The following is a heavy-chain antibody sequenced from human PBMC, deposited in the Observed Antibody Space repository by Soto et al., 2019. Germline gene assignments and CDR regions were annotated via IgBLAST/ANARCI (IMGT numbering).Heavy chain of an antibody. J-gene: IGHJ3*02. CDR1: GASLSGYD. V-gene: IGHV4-34*01. CDR2: ISQTGGT. Sequence: PSETLSLTCAVYGASLSGYDWSWVRQPPGKGLEWIGEISQTGGTNYDPSLKGRVSISIDTSKNQFSLRLSSVTAADTAIYYCARDPNANAFDIGGRGTMVTVSS. CDR3: ARDPNANAFDI.